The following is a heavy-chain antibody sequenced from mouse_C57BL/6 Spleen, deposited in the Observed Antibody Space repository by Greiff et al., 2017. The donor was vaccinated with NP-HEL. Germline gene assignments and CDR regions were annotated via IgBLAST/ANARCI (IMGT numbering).Heavy chain of an antibody. Sequence: EVQGVESGGGLVKPGGSLKLSCAASGFTFSSYAMSWVRQTPEKRLEWVATISDGGSYTYYPDNVKGRFTISRDNAKNNLYLQMSHLKSEDTAMYYCARDLYDYVWFAYWGQGTLVTVSA. V-gene: IGHV5-4*01. CDR1: GFTFSSYA. J-gene: IGHJ3*01. D-gene: IGHD2-4*01. CDR3: ARDLYDYVWFAY. CDR2: ISDGGSYT.